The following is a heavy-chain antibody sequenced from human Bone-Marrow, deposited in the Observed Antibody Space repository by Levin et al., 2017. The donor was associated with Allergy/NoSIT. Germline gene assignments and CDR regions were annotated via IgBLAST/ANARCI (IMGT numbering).Heavy chain of an antibody. D-gene: IGHD6-19*01. V-gene: IGHV3-7*01. CDR2: IKQDGSEK. CDR1: GFTFSSYW. J-gene: IGHJ4*02. CDR3: ARDRRGYSSGPIYYFDY. Sequence: GESLKISCAASGFTFSSYWMSWVRQAPGKGLEWVANIKQDGSEKYYVDSVKGRFTISRDNAKNSLYLQMNSLRAEDTAVYYCARDRRGYSSGPIYYFDYWGQGTLVTVSS.